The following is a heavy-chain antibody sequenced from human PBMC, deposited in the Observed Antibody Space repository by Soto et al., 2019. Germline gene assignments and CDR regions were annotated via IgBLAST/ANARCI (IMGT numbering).Heavy chain of an antibody. J-gene: IGHJ6*02. CDR1: GFTFRTYT. CDR2: IRGFSPYT. D-gene: IGHD2-15*01. CDR3: ARDRGYDAHDYYYNAMDV. V-gene: IGHV3-21*01. Sequence: TGGSLRLSCISSGFTFRTYTMNWVRQAPGKGLEWVSGIRGFSPYTFYAESVKGRFTISRDNAKNSLYLQMNSLRAEDTAVYYCARDRGYDAHDYYYNAMDVWGQGTTVTVSS.